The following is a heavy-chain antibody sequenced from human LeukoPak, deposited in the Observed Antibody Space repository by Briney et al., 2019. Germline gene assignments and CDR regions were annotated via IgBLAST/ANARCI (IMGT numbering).Heavy chain of an antibody. V-gene: IGHV1-2*02. CDR1: GYTFTGYY. Sequence: ASVTVSCKASGYTFTGYYMHWVRQAPGQGLEWMGWINPNSGDTNYAQKFQGRVTMTRDTSISTAYMELSRLRSDDTAVYYCAREFSSPSGDYMDVWGKGTKVTVSS. CDR2: INPNSGDT. D-gene: IGHD6-13*01. J-gene: IGHJ6*03. CDR3: AREFSSPSGDYMDV.